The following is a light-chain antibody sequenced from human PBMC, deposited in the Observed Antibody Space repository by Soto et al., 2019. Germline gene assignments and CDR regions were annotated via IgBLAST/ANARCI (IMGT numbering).Light chain of an antibody. CDR3: CSYASSTSYG. Sequence: QSALTQPASVSGSPGQSITISCTGTYSDVGGYNFVTWYQQHPGKAPKLMIHDVDTRPSGVSNRFSGSKSGTTASLTISGLQPEDEADYYCCSYASSTSYGFGTGTKLTVL. V-gene: IGLV2-14*01. CDR1: YSDVGGYNF. J-gene: IGLJ1*01. CDR2: DVD.